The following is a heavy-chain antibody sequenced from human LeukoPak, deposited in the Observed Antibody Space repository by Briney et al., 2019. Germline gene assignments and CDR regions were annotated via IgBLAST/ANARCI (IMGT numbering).Heavy chain of an antibody. CDR3: ARAAAGMHYYYYYYMDV. Sequence: SETLSLTCTVSGGSISSHYWSWIRQPPGKGPEWIGYIYYSGSTNYNPSLKSRVTISVDTSKNQFSLKLSSVTAADTAVYYCARAAAGMHYYYYYYMDVWGKGTTVTVSS. V-gene: IGHV4-59*11. D-gene: IGHD6-13*01. CDR2: IYYSGST. CDR1: GGSISSHY. J-gene: IGHJ6*03.